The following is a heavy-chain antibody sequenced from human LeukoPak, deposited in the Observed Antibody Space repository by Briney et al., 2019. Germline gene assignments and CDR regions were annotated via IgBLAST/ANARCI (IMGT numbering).Heavy chain of an antibody. Sequence: SETLSLTCAVYGGSFSGYYWSWIRQPPGKGLEWIGEINHSGSTNYNPSLKSRVTISVDTSKNQFSLKLSSVTAADTAVYYCATMFELKSAAIVRSWFDPWGQGTLVTVSS. V-gene: IGHV4-34*01. D-gene: IGHD2-2*01. CDR1: GGSFSGYY. CDR2: INHSGST. J-gene: IGHJ5*02. CDR3: ATMFELKSAAIVRSWFDP.